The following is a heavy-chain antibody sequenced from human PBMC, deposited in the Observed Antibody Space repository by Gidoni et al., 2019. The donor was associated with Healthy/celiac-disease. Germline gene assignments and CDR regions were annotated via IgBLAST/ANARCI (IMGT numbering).Heavy chain of an antibody. J-gene: IGHJ3*02. CDR1: GGSISRRGYY. CDR3: AASYDILTGRGAFDI. V-gene: IGHV4-31*03. Sequence: QVQLQESGPGLVKPSQTLSLTCTVSGGSISRRGYYWSWIRQPPGKGLEWIGYIYYSGSTYYNPSLKSRVTISVDTSKNQFSLKLSSVTAADTAVYYCAASYDILTGRGAFDIWGQGTMVTVSS. D-gene: IGHD3-9*01. CDR2: IYYSGST.